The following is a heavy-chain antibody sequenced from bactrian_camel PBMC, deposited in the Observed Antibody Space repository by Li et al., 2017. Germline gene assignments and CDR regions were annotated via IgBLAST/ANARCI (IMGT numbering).Heavy chain of an antibody. Sequence: HVQLVESGGDSVQAGGSLTLSCVVSGYGYSGACMAWFRQAPGHEREPVARIYTNTGSTYYADSVKGRFAISHDNAKNTVLLEMNNLNPEDTAMYYCAAERVPQYGGPLVCRGMLYREQEVNFWGQGTQVTVS. D-gene: IGHD6*01. V-gene: IGHV3S1*01. CDR3: AAERVPQYGGPLVCRGMLYREQEVNF. J-gene: IGHJ4*01. CDR1: GYGYSGAC. CDR2: IYTNTGST.